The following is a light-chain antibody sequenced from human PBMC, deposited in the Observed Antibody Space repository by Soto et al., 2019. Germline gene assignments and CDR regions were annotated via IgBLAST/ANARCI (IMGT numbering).Light chain of an antibody. CDR3: QQYKNWPTWT. CDR2: GAS. CDR1: QSVSSK. V-gene: IGKV3-15*01. J-gene: IGKJ1*01. Sequence: EMVMTQSPATLSVSPVEGATLSCRHSQSVSSKLAWYQQKPGQAPRLLISGASTRATGIPARFSGSVSGTEFTLTIRSLQSEDFAVYYGQQYKNWPTWTFGQGTKVDIK.